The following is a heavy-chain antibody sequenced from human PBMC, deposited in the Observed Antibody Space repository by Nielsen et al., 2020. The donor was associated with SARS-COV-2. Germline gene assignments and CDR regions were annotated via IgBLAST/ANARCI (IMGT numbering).Heavy chain of an antibody. D-gene: IGHD3-10*01. Sequence: WIRQSPSRGLEWLGRTYYRSKWYNDYAVSVKSRITINPDTSKNQFSLKLSSVTAADTAVYYCARGVVHYYGSGSYYSRYYYYYGMDVWGQGTTVTVSS. CDR3: ARGVVHYYGSGSYYSRYYYYYGMDV. V-gene: IGHV6-1*01. J-gene: IGHJ6*02. CDR2: TYYRSKWYN.